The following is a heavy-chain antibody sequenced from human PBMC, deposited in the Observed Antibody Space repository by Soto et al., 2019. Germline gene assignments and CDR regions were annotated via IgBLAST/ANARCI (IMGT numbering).Heavy chain of an antibody. CDR1: GFPFSDYS. CDR2: SSSSGSA. Sequence: QVQLVESGGILIKPGGSLRLSCAASGFPFSDYSMTWFGQAPGKGVQGVSYSSSSGSANDADAVKGRFTTPRDNAKNSMYLQMNNLRVEDTAVYYCARDWTTTVVTSPYYWGPGTLVTVSS. V-gene: IGHV3-11*05. D-gene: IGHD4-17*01. CDR3: ARDWTTTVVTSPYY. J-gene: IGHJ4*02.